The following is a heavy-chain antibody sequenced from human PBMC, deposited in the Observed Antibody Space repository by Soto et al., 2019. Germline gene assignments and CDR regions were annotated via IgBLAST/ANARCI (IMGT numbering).Heavy chain of an antibody. J-gene: IGHJ4*02. CDR3: ARDLGAFGGAFDY. D-gene: IGHD3-16*01. CDR2: IYYSGST. V-gene: IGHV4-31*03. CDR1: GVSISSGGYY. Sequence: QVQLQESGPGLVKPSQTLSLTCTVSGVSISSGGYYWSWIRQHPGKCLEWIGYIYYSGSTYYIPSLNGRVTISVDTSKNQFSLKLSSVTAADTAVYYCARDLGAFGGAFDYWGQGTLVTVSS.